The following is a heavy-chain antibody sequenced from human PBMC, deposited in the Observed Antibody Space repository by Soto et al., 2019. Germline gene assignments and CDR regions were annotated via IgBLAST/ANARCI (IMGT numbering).Heavy chain of an antibody. J-gene: IGHJ4*02. Sequence: PSETLSLTCTVSGGSISSYYWSWIRQPPGKGLEWIGYIYYSGSTNYNPSLKSRVTISVDTSKNQFSLKLSSVTAADTAVYYCASTMVRGVIIGFDYWGQGTLVTVSS. D-gene: IGHD3-10*01. CDR3: ASTMVRGVIIGFDY. V-gene: IGHV4-59*01. CDR1: GGSISSYY. CDR2: IYYSGST.